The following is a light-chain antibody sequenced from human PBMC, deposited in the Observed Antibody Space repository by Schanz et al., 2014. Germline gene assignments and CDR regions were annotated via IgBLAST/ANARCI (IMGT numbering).Light chain of an antibody. V-gene: IGLV2-8*01. CDR2: EVS. CDR3: SSYAGSXXXXVV. J-gene: IGLJ2*01. CDR1: SSDVGGYNY. Sequence: QSALTQPPSASGSPGQSVTISCTGTSSDVGGYNYVSWYQQHPGKAPKLMIYEVSKRPSGVPDRFSGSKSGNTASLTVSGXXXXXEADYYCSSYAGSXXXXVVFGG.